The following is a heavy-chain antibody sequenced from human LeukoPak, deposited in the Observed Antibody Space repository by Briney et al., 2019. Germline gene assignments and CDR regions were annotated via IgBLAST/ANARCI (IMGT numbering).Heavy chain of an antibody. Sequence: GGSLRLSCAASGFTVGTNSMSWVRQSPGKGLEWVSVIXSGGSTYYADSVNGRFTISRDNSRNTLFLQMNSLRAEDTALYYCASAREYCGSAECYEYFQHWGQGTLVTVSS. CDR3: ASAREYCGSAECYEYFQH. CDR2: IXSGGST. V-gene: IGHV3-53*01. D-gene: IGHD2-21*01. CDR1: GFTVGTNS. J-gene: IGHJ1*01.